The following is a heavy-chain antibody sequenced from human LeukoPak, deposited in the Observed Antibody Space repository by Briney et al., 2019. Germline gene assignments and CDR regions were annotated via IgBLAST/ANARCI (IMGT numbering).Heavy chain of an antibody. D-gene: IGHD2-2*01. J-gene: IGHJ3*02. Sequence: SETLSLTCAVSGGSISSGGYSWSRIRQPPGKGLEWIGYIYHSGSTYYNPSLKSRVTISVDRSKNQFSLKLSSVTAADTAVYYCARATGGVPAAIGAFDIWGQGTMVTVSS. CDR3: ARATGGVPAAIGAFDI. V-gene: IGHV4-30-2*01. CDR1: GGSISSGGYS. CDR2: IYHSGST.